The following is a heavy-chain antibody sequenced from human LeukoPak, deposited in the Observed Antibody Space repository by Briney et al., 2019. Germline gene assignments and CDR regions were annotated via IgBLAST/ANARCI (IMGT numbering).Heavy chain of an antibody. D-gene: IGHD3-22*01. CDR1: GYTFTSYG. CDR2: ISAYNGNT. J-gene: IGHJ4*02. CDR3: ARPYYDSSAPPYDY. Sequence: ASVKVSCKASGYTFTSYGISWVRQAPGQGLEWMGWISAYNGNTNYAQKLQGRVTITTDTSTSTAYMELRSLRSDDTAVYYCARPYYDSSAPPYDYWGQGTLVTVSS. V-gene: IGHV1-18*01.